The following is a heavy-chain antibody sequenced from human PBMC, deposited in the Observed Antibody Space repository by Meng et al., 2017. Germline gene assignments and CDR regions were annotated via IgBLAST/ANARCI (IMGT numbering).Heavy chain of an antibody. D-gene: IGHD3-9*01. J-gene: IGHJ5*02. CDR3: ANGHYDILTGYYKYDTLNWFDP. CDR1: GGSFSGYY. CDR2: INHSGST. Sequence: SETLSLTCAVYGGSFSGYYWSWIRQPPGKGLEWIGEINHSGSTNYNPSLKSRVTISVDTSKNQFSLKLSSVTAADTAVYYCANGHYDILTGYYKYDTLNWFDPWGQGTLVTVSS. V-gene: IGHV4-34*01.